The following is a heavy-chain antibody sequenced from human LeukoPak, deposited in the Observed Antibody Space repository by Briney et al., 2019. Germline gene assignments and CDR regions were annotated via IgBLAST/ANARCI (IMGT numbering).Heavy chain of an antibody. CDR2: IIPIFGTA. J-gene: IGHJ4*02. V-gene: IGHV1-69*06. Sequence: SVTVSCKASGGTFSSYAISWVRQAPGQGLEWMGGIIPIFGTANYAQKFQGSVTITADKSTSTAYMELSSLRSEDTAVYYCATDCSSTSCYGFWGQGTLVTVSS. CDR3: ATDCSSTSCYGF. D-gene: IGHD2-2*01. CDR1: GGTFSSYA.